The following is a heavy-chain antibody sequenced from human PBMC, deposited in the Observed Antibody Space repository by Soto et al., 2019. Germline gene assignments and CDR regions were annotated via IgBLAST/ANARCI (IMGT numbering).Heavy chain of an antibody. CDR1: GYTFTNYN. D-gene: IGHD6-25*01. V-gene: IGHV1-8*01. CDR2: MNPNTGNT. J-gene: IGHJ6*03. CDR3: AREAASDPSFYYHYMDV. Sequence: QEQMVQSGAEVKKPGAPVKVSCKASGYTFTNYNINWVRQPTGQGLEWMGWMNPNTGNTGYAGKFQGRVTMTRNSSINTAYMELSGLRSDDTAVYYCAREAASDPSFYYHYMDVWGKGTTVSVSS.